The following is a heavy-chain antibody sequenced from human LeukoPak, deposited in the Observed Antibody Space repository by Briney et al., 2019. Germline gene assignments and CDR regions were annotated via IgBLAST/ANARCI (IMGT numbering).Heavy chain of an antibody. CDR3: AKEIGNRVGMDF. D-gene: IGHD2-8*01. CDR2: IYHSGTT. V-gene: IGHV4-38-2*02. Sequence: SETLSLTCAVSGYSVISAYYWGWIRQSPGKGLEWIGSIYHSGTTHYNPALKSRVTISVDTSKNQFSLKLSSVTAADTAVYYCAKEIGNRVGMDFWGKGTTVTVSS. J-gene: IGHJ6*04. CDR1: GYSVISAYY.